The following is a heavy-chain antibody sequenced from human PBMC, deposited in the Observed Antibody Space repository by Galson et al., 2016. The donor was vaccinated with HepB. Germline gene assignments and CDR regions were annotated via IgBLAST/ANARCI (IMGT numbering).Heavy chain of an antibody. CDR3: ARGRSYVHFDS. V-gene: IGHV6-1*01. Sequence: CAISGDSVSSNTAAWNWNRRSPSRGLEWLGRTYYRSRWYNDYATSMKSRISITPDTSRNQFSLRLTSVTPADTAVYYCARGRSYVHFDSWGQGTLVSISS. D-gene: IGHD1-26*01. CDR1: GDSVSSNTAA. CDR2: TYYRSRWYN. J-gene: IGHJ4*02.